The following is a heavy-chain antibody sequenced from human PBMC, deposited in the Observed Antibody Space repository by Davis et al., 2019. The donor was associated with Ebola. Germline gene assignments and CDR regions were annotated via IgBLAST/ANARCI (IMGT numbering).Heavy chain of an antibody. CDR2: IYHSGGT. J-gene: IGHJ4*02. Sequence: PSETLSLTCTVSGYTISSGYYRGWSRQPAGKGLEWIGSIYHSGGTYYNPSLKSRVTISVDTSKNQFSLKLSSVTAADTAVYYCATDPYGSGRSRWGQGTLVTVSS. V-gene: IGHV4-38-2*02. CDR3: ATDPYGSGRSR. D-gene: IGHD3-10*01. CDR1: GYTISSGYY.